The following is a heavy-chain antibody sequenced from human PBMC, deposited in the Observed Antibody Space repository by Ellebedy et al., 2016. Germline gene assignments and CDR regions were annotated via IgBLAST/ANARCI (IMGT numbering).Heavy chain of an antibody. Sequence: GESLKISXAASGFTFSSYWMSWVRQAPGKGLEWVSAISGCGGSTYYADSVKGRFTISRDNSKNTLYLQMNSLRAEDTAVYYCAKEVSTVTQNWFDPWGQGTLVTVSS. V-gene: IGHV3-23*01. CDR1: GFTFSSYW. D-gene: IGHD4-17*01. J-gene: IGHJ5*02. CDR3: AKEVSTVTQNWFDP. CDR2: ISGCGGST.